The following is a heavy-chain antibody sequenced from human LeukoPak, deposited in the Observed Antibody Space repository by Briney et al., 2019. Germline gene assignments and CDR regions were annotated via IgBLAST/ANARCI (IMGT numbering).Heavy chain of an antibody. V-gene: IGHV3-48*03. Sequence: PGGSLRLSCAASGFTFSSYEMNWVRQAPGKGLEWVSYISSSGSTIYYADSVKGRFTISRDNAKNSLYLQMNSLRAEDTAVYYCARVGKMYYDFWSGYPNNNFDYWGQGTLVTVSS. CDR3: ARVGKMYYDFWSGYPNNNFDY. CDR2: ISSSGSTI. CDR1: GFTFSSYE. J-gene: IGHJ4*02. D-gene: IGHD3-3*01.